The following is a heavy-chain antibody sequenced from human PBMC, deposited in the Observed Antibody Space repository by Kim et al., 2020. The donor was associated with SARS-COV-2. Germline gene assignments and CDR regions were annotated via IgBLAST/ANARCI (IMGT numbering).Heavy chain of an antibody. CDR2: IIPILGIA. D-gene: IGHD6-13*01. CDR1: GGTFSSYA. J-gene: IGHJ5*02. CDR3: ARDLSVFTRDGYSSSGYNWFDP. Sequence: SVKVSCKASGGTFSSYAISWVRQAPGQGLEWMGRIIPILGIANYAQKFQGRVTITADKSTSTAYMELSSLRSEDTAVYYCARDLSVFTRDGYSSSGYNWFDPWGQGTLVTVSS. V-gene: IGHV1-69*04.